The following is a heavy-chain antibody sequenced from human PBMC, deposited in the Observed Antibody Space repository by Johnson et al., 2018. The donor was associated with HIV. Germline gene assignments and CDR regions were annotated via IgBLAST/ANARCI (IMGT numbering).Heavy chain of an antibody. Sequence: VQLVESGGGLVKPGGSLRLSCAASGFTFSDYYMSWIRQAPGKGLEWVSGINWNGGSTGYADSVKGRFTISRDNAKNSLYLQMNSLRAEDTALYYCARVGAVAGLYSIWGQGTMVTVSS. V-gene: IGHV3-20*04. CDR1: GFTFSDYY. D-gene: IGHD6-19*01. CDR3: ARVGAVAGLYSI. J-gene: IGHJ3*02. CDR2: INWNGGST.